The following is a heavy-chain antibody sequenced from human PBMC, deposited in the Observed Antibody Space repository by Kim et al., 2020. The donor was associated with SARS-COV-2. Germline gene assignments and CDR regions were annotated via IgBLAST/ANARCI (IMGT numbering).Heavy chain of an antibody. CDR1: GGSISSGGYY. J-gene: IGHJ2*01. CDR2: IYYSGST. V-gene: IGHV4-31*03. D-gene: IGHD3-22*01. CDR3: ARAPDDSSRYYYFPSRYFDL. Sequence: SETLSLTCTVSGGSISSGGYYWSWIRQHPGKGLEWIGYIYYSGSTYYNPSLKSRVTISVDTSKNQFSLKLSSVTAADTAVYYCARAPDDSSRYYYFPSRYFDLWGRGTLVTVSS.